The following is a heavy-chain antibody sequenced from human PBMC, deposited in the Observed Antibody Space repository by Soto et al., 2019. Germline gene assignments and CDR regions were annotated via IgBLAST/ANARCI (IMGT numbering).Heavy chain of an antibody. J-gene: IGHJ4*02. CDR2: ISSDGTKK. V-gene: IGHV3-30*03. CDR3: ARGIKGGLDD. CDR1: GFVSNDYD. D-gene: IGHD3-16*01. Sequence: QVQLAESGGGVVQPGRSLRLSCATSGFVSNDYDIHWVRQAPGKGLAWLASISSDGTKKYYAESVKGRFTISRDNSKNTLSLQINSLGAEDTAVYYCARGIKGGLDDWGPGTLVTVSS.